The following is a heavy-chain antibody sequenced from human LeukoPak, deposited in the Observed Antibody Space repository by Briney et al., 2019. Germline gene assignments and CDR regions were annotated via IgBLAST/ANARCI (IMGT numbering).Heavy chain of an antibody. J-gene: IGHJ5*02. CDR3: ARAGSPYYDSSGYST. V-gene: IGHV3-11*04. D-gene: IGHD3-22*01. Sequence: GGSLRLSCAASGFTFSDYYMSRIRQAPGKGLEWVSYISSSGSTIYYADSVKGRFTISRDNAKNSLYLQMNSLRAEDTAVYYCARAGSPYYDSSGYSTWGQETLVTVSS. CDR2: ISSSGSTI. CDR1: GFTFSDYY.